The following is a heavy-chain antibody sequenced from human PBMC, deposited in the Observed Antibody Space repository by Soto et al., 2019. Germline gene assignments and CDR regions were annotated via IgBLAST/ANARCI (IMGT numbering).Heavy chain of an antibody. Sequence: GGSLRLSCAASGFPFSSYAMSWVRPAPGKGLEWVSAISGSGGSTYYADSVKGRFTISRDNSKNTLYLQMNSLRAEDTAVYYCAKIVPAAIEAASNWFDPWGQGTLVTVSS. CDR1: GFPFSSYA. CDR2: ISGSGGST. D-gene: IGHD2-2*02. V-gene: IGHV3-23*01. J-gene: IGHJ5*02. CDR3: AKIVPAAIEAASNWFDP.